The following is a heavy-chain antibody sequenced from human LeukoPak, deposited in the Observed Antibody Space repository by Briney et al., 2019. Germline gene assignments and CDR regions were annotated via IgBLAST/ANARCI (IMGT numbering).Heavy chain of an antibody. J-gene: IGHJ4*02. D-gene: IGHD2/OR15-2a*01. CDR3: AARRLYYFDY. V-gene: IGHV4-59*01. Sequence: SETLSLTCTVSGGSISSYYWSWIRQPPGKGLEWIGYIYYSGSTNYNPSLKSRVTLSVDTSKNHFSLKLSSVTAADPAVSYCAARRLYYFDYWGQGTLVTVSS. CDR1: GGSISSYY. CDR2: IYYSGST.